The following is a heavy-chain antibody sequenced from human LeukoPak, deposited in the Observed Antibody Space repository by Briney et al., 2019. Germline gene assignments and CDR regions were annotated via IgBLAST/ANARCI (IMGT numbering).Heavy chain of an antibody. CDR1: GGTFSSYA. D-gene: IGHD3-10*01. Sequence: GSSVKVSCKASGGTFSSYAISWVRQAPGQGLEWMGGIIPIFGTANYAQKFQGRVTITADESTSTAYMELSSLRSEDTAVYYCARDQEYYYGPGSFDYWGQGTLVTVSS. J-gene: IGHJ4*02. V-gene: IGHV1-69*01. CDR2: IIPIFGTA. CDR3: ARDQEYYYGPGSFDY.